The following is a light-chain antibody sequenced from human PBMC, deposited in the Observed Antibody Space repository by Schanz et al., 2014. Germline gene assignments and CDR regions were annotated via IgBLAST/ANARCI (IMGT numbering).Light chain of an antibody. V-gene: IGKV3-20*01. Sequence: EIVLTQSPATLSLSPGERATLSCRASQGVSSYLAWYQQKPGQAPRLLIYGASSRATGIPDRFSGSGSGTDFTLTISRLEPEDFAVYYCQQYGSSPCTFGQGTKLEIK. J-gene: IGKJ2*02. CDR1: QGVSSY. CDR2: GAS. CDR3: QQYGSSPCT.